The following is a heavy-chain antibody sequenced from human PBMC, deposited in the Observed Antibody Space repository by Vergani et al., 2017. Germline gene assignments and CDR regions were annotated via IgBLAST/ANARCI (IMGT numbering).Heavy chain of an antibody. D-gene: IGHD3-22*01. CDR2: IYHSGST. CDR3: ARMGGYDEGDAFRIGYFDS. J-gene: IGHJ4*02. V-gene: IGHV4-30-2*05. Sequence: QLQLQESGSGLVKPSQTLSLTCAVSGGSISSGGYSWSWIRQPPGKGLEWIGYIYHSGSTHHNPSLRRRINMSVDTSKNQFSLKLNSVTAADTAMYYCARMGGYDEGDAFRIGYFDSWGPGILVTVSS. CDR1: GGSISSGGYS.